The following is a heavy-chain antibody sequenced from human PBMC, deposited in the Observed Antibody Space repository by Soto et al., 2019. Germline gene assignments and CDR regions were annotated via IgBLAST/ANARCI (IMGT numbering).Heavy chain of an antibody. CDR1: GFTFSSYW. CDR3: ARGSVEATLDY. Sequence: GGSLRLSCAASGFTFSSYWMHWVRQAPGKGLVWVPRINSDGSSTSYADSVKGRFTISRDNAKNTLYLQMNSLRAEDTAVYYCARGSVEATLDYWGQGTLVTVSS. CDR2: INSDGSST. D-gene: IGHD1-26*01. V-gene: IGHV3-74*01. J-gene: IGHJ4*02.